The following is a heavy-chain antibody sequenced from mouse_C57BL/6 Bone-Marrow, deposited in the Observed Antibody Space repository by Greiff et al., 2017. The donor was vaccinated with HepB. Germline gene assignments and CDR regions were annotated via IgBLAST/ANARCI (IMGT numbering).Heavy chain of an antibody. J-gene: IGHJ4*01. Sequence: QVQLQQPGAELVKPGASVKMSCKASGYTFTSYWITWVKQRPGQGLEWIGDIYPGSGSTNYNEKFKSKATLTVDTSSSTAYMQLSSLTSEDSAVYFCARLHGNYVRYYAMDYWGQGTSVTVSS. V-gene: IGHV1-55*01. CDR3: ARLHGNYVRYYAMDY. D-gene: IGHD2-1*01. CDR2: IYPGSGST. CDR1: GYTFTSYW.